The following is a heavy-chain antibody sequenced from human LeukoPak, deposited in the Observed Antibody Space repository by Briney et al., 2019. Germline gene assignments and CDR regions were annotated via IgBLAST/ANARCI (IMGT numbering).Heavy chain of an antibody. D-gene: IGHD3-3*01. Sequence: GASVKVSCKASGYTFTSYDINWVRQATGQGLEWMGWMNPNSGNTGYAQKFQGRVTMTRNTSISTAYMELSSRRSEDTAVYYCARVRRFLEWLFPGGYYYYGMDVWGQGTTVTVSS. J-gene: IGHJ6*02. CDR1: GYTFTSYD. V-gene: IGHV1-8*01. CDR2: MNPNSGNT. CDR3: ARVRRFLEWLFPGGYYYYGMDV.